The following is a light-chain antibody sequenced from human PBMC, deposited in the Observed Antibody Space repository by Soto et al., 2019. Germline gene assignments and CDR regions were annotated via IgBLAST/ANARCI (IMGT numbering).Light chain of an antibody. J-gene: IGKJ4*01. Sequence: ETVMTQSPATLSVSPGERATLSCRASQSVSSNLAWYQQKPGQAPRLLMYGISTRATGIPARFSGSGSGTEFTLTISSLQSEDFAIYYCQQHNNWPLTFGGGTKVEIK. CDR2: GIS. CDR1: QSVSSN. CDR3: QQHNNWPLT. V-gene: IGKV3-15*01.